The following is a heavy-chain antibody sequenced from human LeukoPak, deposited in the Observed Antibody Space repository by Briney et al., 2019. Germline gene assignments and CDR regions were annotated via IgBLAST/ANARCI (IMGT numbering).Heavy chain of an antibody. Sequence: SETLSLTCTVSGGSISSGGYYWSWIRQPPGKGLEWIGYISYSGSTNYNPSLKSRVTLSVDTSKNQFSLKLSSVTAADTAVYYCARYGVYTSTNTKYNWFDPWGQGTLVTVSS. CDR1: GGSISSGGYY. D-gene: IGHD2-2*01. CDR2: ISYSGST. J-gene: IGHJ5*02. CDR3: ARYGVYTSTNTKYNWFDP. V-gene: IGHV4-61*08.